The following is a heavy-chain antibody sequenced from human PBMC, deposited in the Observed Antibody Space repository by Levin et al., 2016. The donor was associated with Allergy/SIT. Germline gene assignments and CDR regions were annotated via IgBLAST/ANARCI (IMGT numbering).Heavy chain of an antibody. D-gene: IGHD5-18*01. CDR1: GFTFDDYA. Sequence: GGSLRLSCAASGFTFDDYAMHWVRQAPGKGLEWVSGISWNSGSIGYADSVKGRFTISRDNAKNSLYLQMNSLRAEDTALYYCAKDMFPLRGYSYPDYWGQGTLVTVSS. J-gene: IGHJ4*02. CDR2: ISWNSGSI. CDR3: AKDMFPLRGYSYPDY. V-gene: IGHV3-9*01.